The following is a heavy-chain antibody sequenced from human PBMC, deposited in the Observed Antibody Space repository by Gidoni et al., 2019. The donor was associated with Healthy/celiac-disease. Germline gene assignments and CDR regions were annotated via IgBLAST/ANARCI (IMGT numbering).Heavy chain of an antibody. CDR2: ISYDGSNK. D-gene: IGHD6-19*01. V-gene: IGHV3-30-3*01. CDR1: GFTFRSSA. CDR3: ARDLAVAGTGAFDI. Sequence: QVQLVESGGGVVQPGRSLRLSCAASGFTFRSSAMHWVRQAPGKGLEWVAVISYDGSNKYYADSVKGRFTISRDNSKNTLYLQMNSLRAEDTAVYYCARDLAVAGTGAFDIWGQGTVVTVSS. J-gene: IGHJ3*02.